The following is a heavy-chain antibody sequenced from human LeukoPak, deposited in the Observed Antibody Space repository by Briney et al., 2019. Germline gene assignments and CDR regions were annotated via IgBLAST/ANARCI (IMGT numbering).Heavy chain of an antibody. Sequence: ASVKVFCKASGYTFTSDYIHWVRQAPGQGLEWMGIINPSSGSTSYAQKFQGRVTMTRDTSTSTAYMELSSLGSEDTAVYYCARDDHGGNSHDAFDIWGQGTVVTVSS. CDR3: ARDDHGGNSHDAFDI. J-gene: IGHJ3*02. D-gene: IGHD4-23*01. CDR1: GYTFTSDY. V-gene: IGHV1-46*01. CDR2: INPSSGST.